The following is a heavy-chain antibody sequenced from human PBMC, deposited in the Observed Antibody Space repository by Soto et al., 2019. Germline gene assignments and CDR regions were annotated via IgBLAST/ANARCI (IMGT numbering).Heavy chain of an antibody. CDR2: IKSKKDGGTT. CDR1: GFTFSSHW. J-gene: IGHJ4*02. CDR3: ARDWYWTHEY. D-gene: IGHD2-8*02. V-gene: IGHV3-15*07. Sequence: GGSLRLSCAASGFTFSSHWMNWVRQAPGKGLEWVGRIKSKKDGGTTDYAAPVTGRFTISRDDSENTLYLQMNSLTSDDTAVYYCARDWYWTHEYWGQGALVTVSS.